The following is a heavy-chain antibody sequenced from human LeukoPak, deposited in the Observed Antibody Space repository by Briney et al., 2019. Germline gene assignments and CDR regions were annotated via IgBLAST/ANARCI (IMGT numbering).Heavy chain of an antibody. V-gene: IGHV3-66*02. CDR3: ARGTGDTSSWYHDY. Sequence: GGSLRLSCAASGFTFSNYWMSWVRQAPGKGLEWVSVIYSGGSTYYADSVKGRFTISRDNSKNTLYLQMNSVRPEDTAVYHCARGTGDTSSWYHDYWGQGTLVTVS. CDR1: GFTFSNYW. CDR2: IYSGGST. D-gene: IGHD6-13*01. J-gene: IGHJ4*02.